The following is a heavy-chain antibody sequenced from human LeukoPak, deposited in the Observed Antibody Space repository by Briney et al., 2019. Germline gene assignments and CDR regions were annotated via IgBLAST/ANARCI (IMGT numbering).Heavy chain of an antibody. V-gene: IGHV4-4*07. CDR3: ARAAVAAAYYYYYMDV. CDR2: IYTSGST. CDR1: GGSISSYY. D-gene: IGHD6-13*01. Sequence: TSETLSLTCTVSGGSISSYYWSWIRQPAGKGLEWIGRIYTSGSTNYNPSLKSRVTMSVDTSKNQFSLKLSSVTAADTAVYYCARAAVAAAYYYYYMDVWGKGTTVTVSS. J-gene: IGHJ6*03.